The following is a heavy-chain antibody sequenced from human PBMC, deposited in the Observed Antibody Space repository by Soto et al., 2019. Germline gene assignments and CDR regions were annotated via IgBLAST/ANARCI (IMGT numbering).Heavy chain of an antibody. D-gene: IGHD5-18*01. CDR1: GFTFSSYG. Sequence: GGSLRLSCAASGFTFSSYGMHWVRQAPGKGLEWVAVISYDGSNKYYADSVKGRFTISRDNSKNTLYLQMNSLRAEDTAVYYCAKLKYSYGRTDYYYGMDVWGQGTTVTVSS. CDR2: ISYDGSNK. CDR3: AKLKYSYGRTDYYYGMDV. J-gene: IGHJ6*02. V-gene: IGHV3-30*18.